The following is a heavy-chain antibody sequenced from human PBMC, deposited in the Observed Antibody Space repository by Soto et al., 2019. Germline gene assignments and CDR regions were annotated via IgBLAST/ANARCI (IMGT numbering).Heavy chain of an antibody. J-gene: IGHJ4*02. CDR3: ARESEQPPRNFHY. Sequence: LRVACAASGLTFTRYSMNGTRQAPGKGLEWVSSISSTTHYIYYADSMRGRFTISRDNAKNAVYLEMNSLRAEDTAVYYCARESEQPPRNFHYCCKAPLGTVST. V-gene: IGHV3-21*06. CDR2: ISSTTHYI. CDR1: GLTFTRYS.